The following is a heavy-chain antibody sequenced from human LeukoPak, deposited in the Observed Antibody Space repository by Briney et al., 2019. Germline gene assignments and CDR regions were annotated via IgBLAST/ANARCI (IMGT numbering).Heavy chain of an antibody. J-gene: IGHJ4*02. V-gene: IGHV3-7*03. CDR3: VRGGWELDY. D-gene: IGHD4-23*01. CDR1: GFNFQNYW. CDR2: IKEDGTEK. Sequence: GGSLRLSCAASGFNFQNYWMAWVRQAPGMGLEWVAHIKEDGTEKFYVDSVRGRFTISKDDAKNALYLQMGSLRDDDTGIYYCVRGGWELDYWGQGTLVTVSS.